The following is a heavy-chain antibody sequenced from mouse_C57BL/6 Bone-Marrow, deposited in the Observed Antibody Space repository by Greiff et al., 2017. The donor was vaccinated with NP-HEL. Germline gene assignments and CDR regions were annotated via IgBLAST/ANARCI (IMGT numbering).Heavy chain of an antibody. J-gene: IGHJ2*01. CDR1: GFNIKDDY. CDR2: IEPENGDT. CDR3: TTNWFDY. V-gene: IGHV14-4*01. D-gene: IGHD4-1*01. Sequence: EVQLQQSGAELVRPGASVKLSCTASGFNIKDDYMHWVKQRPEQGLEWIGWIEPENGDTEYASKFQGKATITADTSSNTAYLQLSSLTSEDTAVYYCTTNWFDYWGQGTTLTVSS.